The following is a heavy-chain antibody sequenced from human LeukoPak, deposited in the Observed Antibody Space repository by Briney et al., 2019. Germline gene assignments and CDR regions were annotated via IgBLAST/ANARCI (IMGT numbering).Heavy chain of an antibody. V-gene: IGHV1-2*02. D-gene: IGHD5-12*01. CDR1: GYTFTGYY. CDR2: INPNSGAT. J-gene: IGHJ4*02. CDR3: ARGSGNHYLAVDFF. Sequence: ASVKVSCKASGYTFTGYYLHWVRQAPGQGLEWMGWINPNSGATTYAQKFQGRVTMTRDTSISTAYMELSSLRSDDTAVYFCARGSGNHYLAVDFFWGQGTLVTVSS.